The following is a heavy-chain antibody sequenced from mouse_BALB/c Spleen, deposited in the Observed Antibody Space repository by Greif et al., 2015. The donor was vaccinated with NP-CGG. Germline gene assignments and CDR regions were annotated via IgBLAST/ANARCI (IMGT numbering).Heavy chain of an antibody. CDR2: INPSTGYT. Sequence: VQRVESGAELAKPGASEKMSCKASGYTFTSYWMHWVKQRPGQGLEWIGYINPSTGYTEYNQKFKDKATLTADKSSSTAYMQLSSLTSEDSAVYYCAIYDGYYFDYWGQGTTLTVSS. CDR3: AIYDGYYFDY. J-gene: IGHJ2*01. V-gene: IGHV1-7*01. D-gene: IGHD2-3*01. CDR1: GYTFTSYW.